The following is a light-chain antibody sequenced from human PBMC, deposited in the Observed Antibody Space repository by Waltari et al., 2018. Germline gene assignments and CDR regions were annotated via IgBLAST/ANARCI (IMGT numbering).Light chain of an antibody. CDR3: QQYDNWPPTWT. CDR1: QSVSIN. Sequence: EIVMTQSPATLSVSPGERATLSCRASQSVSINLTWYQQKPGQAPSLLIYGSSTRATGIPARFSGSGFGTEFSLTIGSLQSEDFAVYYCQQYDNWPPTWTFGQGTKVEIK. CDR2: GSS. V-gene: IGKV3-15*01. J-gene: IGKJ1*01.